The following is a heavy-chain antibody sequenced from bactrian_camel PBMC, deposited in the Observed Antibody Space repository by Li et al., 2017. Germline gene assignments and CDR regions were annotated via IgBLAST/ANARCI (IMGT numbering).Heavy chain of an antibody. D-gene: IGHD1*01. CDR2: INSAGVST. V-gene: IGHV3S1*01. CDR1: GFTFSSYW. J-gene: IGHJ4*01. CDR3: ATNWTNGYQY. Sequence: HVQLVESGGGLVQPGGSLRLSCAASGFTFSSYWMYWVRQAPGKGLEWVSTINSAGVSTYYADSVRGRFTISRDNDKATVYLQMNSLKSDDTALYYCATNWTNGYQYWGQGTQVTVS.